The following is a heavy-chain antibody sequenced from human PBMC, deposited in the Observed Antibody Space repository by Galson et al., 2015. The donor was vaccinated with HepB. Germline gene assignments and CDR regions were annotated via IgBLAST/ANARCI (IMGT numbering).Heavy chain of an antibody. CDR1: GFTSSNYS. CDR2: ISSSSSYI. CDR3: ARGGMTYFYYMDV. Sequence: SLRLSCAASGFTSSNYSMIWVRQAPGKGLEWVSSISSSSSYIYYADSVKGRFTISRDSAKNSLYLQMNSLTAEDTAVYYCARGGMTYFYYMDVWGKGTTVTVSS. J-gene: IGHJ6*03. V-gene: IGHV3-21*01.